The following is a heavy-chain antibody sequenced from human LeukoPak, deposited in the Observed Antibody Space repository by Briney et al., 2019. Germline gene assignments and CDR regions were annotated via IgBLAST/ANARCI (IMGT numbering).Heavy chain of an antibody. J-gene: IGHJ4*02. CDR3: ARHLRDLTEPDY. CDR1: GYRFTNYW. V-gene: IGHV5-51*01. D-gene: IGHD1-26*01. Sequence: PGESLKISCKGSGYRFTNYWIGWVRQMPGKGLELMGSIYPGDSDTRYSPSFQGQVTISADKSIGTAYLQWSSLKASDTAMYYCARHLRDLTEPDYWGQGTLVTVS. CDR2: IYPGDSDT.